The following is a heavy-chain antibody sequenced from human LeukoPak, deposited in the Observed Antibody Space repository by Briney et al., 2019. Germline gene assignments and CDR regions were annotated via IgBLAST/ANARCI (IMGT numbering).Heavy chain of an antibody. D-gene: IGHD3-10*01. J-gene: IGHJ4*02. Sequence: GGSLRLSCAASGFTFSSYSMNWVRQAPGKGLEWVSSISSSSSYIYYADSVKGRFTISRDNSKNTLYLQMNSLRAEDTAVYYCAKDLWFGELSYWGQGTLVTVSS. CDR3: AKDLWFGELSY. V-gene: IGHV3-21*04. CDR1: GFTFSSYS. CDR2: ISSSSSYI.